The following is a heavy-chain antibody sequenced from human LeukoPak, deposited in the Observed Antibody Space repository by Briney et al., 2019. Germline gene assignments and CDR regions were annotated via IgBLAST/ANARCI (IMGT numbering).Heavy chain of an antibody. Sequence: ASVTVSCTVSGSSLTELSLYWVRQAPGKGLEWMGGFDVIDAKTFYAQKFQGRVTMTEDSSPDTAYMELSSLRSDDTAFYYCAAGRPYSLLDYWGQGTLLTVSS. J-gene: IGHJ4*02. CDR2: FDVIDAKT. CDR3: AAGRPYSLLDY. CDR1: GSSLTELS. D-gene: IGHD5-18*01. V-gene: IGHV1-24*01.